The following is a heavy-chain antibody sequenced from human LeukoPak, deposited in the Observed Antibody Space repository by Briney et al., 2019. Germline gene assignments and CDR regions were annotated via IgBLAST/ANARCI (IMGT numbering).Heavy chain of an antibody. J-gene: IGHJ4*02. CDR3: ARARPSGSYYYFDY. Sequence: PSETLSLTCAVSGGSISSGGYSWSWIRQPPGKGLEWIGYIYHSGSTYYNPSLKSRVTMSVDRSKNQFSLKLSSVAAADTAVYYCARARPSGSYYYFDYWGQGTLVTVSS. D-gene: IGHD1-26*01. CDR2: IYHSGST. CDR1: GGSISSGGYS. V-gene: IGHV4-30-2*01.